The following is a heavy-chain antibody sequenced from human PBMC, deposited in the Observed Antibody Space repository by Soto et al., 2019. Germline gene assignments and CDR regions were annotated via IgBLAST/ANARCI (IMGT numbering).Heavy chain of an antibody. J-gene: IGHJ6*02. D-gene: IGHD3-9*01. CDR1: GFTFSNAW. Sequence: EVQLVESGGGLVKPGGSLRLSCAASGFTFSNAWMNWVRQAPGKGLEWVGRIKSKTDGGTTDYAAPVKGRFTISRDDSKNTLYLQMNSLKTEDTAVYYCTTEGYYDILTGYYFGAGSYYYYGMDVWGQGTTVTVSS. CDR3: TTEGYYDILTGYYFGAGSYYYYGMDV. CDR2: IKSKTDGGTT. V-gene: IGHV3-15*07.